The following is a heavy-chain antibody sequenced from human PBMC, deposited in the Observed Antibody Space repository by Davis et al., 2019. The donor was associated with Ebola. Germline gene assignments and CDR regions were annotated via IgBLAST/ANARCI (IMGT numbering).Heavy chain of an antibody. CDR1: GFPFTDYY. V-gene: IGHV1-2*02. J-gene: IGHJ4*02. CDR3: ARDDKVMHFDF. D-gene: IGHD3-16*01. CDR2: ISLNSGST. Sequence: ASVKVSCKASGFPFTDYYMHWVRQAPGQGPEWMGWISLNSGSTKYSHKFQGRVTMTRDTSINTAHMELSGLRSDDTALYYCARDDKVMHFDFWGQGTLVTVSS.